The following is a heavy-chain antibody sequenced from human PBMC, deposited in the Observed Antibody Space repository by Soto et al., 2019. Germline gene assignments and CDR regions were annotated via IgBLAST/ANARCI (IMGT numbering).Heavy chain of an antibody. Sequence: QVHLVQSGAEVKKPGSSVKVSCKTSGGSFNNYAVSWVRQAPGQGLEWMGGIIANFDTPNYAQKFQDRVTIIADESTSTVYMELRSPRSNDTAVYYCAVAMVREILIFESSGMHVWGQGTTVIVAS. D-gene: IGHD3-10*01. CDR1: GGSFNNYA. CDR2: IIANFDTP. J-gene: IGHJ6*02. V-gene: IGHV1-69*01. CDR3: AVAMVREILIFESSGMHV.